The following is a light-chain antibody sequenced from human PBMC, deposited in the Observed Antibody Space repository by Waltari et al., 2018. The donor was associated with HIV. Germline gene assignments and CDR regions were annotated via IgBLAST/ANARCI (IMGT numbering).Light chain of an antibody. CDR1: QSVSSNY. Sequence: EIVLTQSPGTLSLSPGERATLSCRARQSVSSNYLAWYQKKPGQAPMLLIYDASTRATGIPDRFSGSGSGTDFTLTISRLEPEDFAVYYCHQYDSSLSTFGQGTKLEIK. V-gene: IGKV3-20*01. CDR2: DAS. CDR3: HQYDSSLST. J-gene: IGKJ2*01.